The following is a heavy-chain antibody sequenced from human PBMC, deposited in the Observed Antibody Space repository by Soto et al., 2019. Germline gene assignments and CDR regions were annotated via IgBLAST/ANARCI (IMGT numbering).Heavy chain of an antibody. CDR2: IYSGGST. V-gene: IGHV3-53*04. CDR1: GFTVSSKY. D-gene: IGHD3-10*01. J-gene: IGHJ6*02. CDR3: PRGPYGTGGDYYYGMDV. Sequence: EVPLVESGGGLVQPGGSLRLSCAVSGFTVSSKYMSWVRQAPGQGLEWVSVIYSGGSTYYADSVKGRFTISRHNSRNALCLQMNSLRADDTTVYYGPRGPYGTGGDYYYGMDVWGQGTTVTVSS.